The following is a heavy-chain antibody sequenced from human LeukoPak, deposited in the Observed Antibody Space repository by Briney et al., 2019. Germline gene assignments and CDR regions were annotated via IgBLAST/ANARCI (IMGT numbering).Heavy chain of an antibody. D-gene: IGHD6-13*01. V-gene: IGHV4-30-4*01. Sequence: SETLSLTCTVSGDSISSGDHYWSWIRQPPGKGLEWIGYISYSGSTYYSPSLKSRVTISVDKSKNQFSLKLSSVTAADTAVYYCARGMGDSSSWYPFDYWGQGTLVTVSS. J-gene: IGHJ4*02. CDR1: GDSISSGDHY. CDR3: ARGMGDSSSWYPFDY. CDR2: ISYSGST.